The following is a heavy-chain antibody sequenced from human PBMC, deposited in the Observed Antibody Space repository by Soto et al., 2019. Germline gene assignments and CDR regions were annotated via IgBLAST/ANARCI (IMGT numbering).Heavy chain of an antibody. D-gene: IGHD6-6*01. CDR3: AMSHSSSSE. CDR1: GFPINSYL. Sequence: GSLILCCASSGFPINSYLRILVRQAPGKGLEWVANIKQDGSEKYYADSVKGRFTISRDNAKNSLYLQMNSLRAEDTAVYYCAMSHSSSSEWGQGNLVTFS. J-gene: IGHJ4*02. V-gene: IGHV3-7*01. CDR2: IKQDGSEK.